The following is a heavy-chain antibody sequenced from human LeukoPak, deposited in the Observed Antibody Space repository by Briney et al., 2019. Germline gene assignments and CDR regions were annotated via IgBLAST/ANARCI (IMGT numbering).Heavy chain of an antibody. CDR3: AKIRTVSGTRDFQH. Sequence: GGSLRLSCAASGFTFSDYYMSWIRQAPGKGLEWVSYISGTSSYTTYADSVKGRFTISRDNAKNSLYLQMNSLRGEGTAVYYCAKIRTVSGTRDFQHWGQGTLVTVSS. CDR2: ISGTSSYT. V-gene: IGHV3-11*06. CDR1: GFTFSDYY. D-gene: IGHD6-19*01. J-gene: IGHJ1*01.